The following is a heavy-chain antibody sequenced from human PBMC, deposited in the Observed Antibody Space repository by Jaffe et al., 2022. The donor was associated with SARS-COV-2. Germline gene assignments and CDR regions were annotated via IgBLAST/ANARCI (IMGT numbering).Heavy chain of an antibody. CDR2: IYWNDDK. Sequence: QITLKESGPTLVKPTQTLTLTCTFSGFSLSTSGVGVGWIRQPPGKALEWLALIYWNDDKRYSPSLKSRLTITKDTSKNQVVLTMTNMDPVDTATYYCAHALYCTNGVCPIYYYGMDVWGQGTTVTVSS. J-gene: IGHJ6*02. CDR1: GFSLSTSGVG. D-gene: IGHD2-8*01. CDR3: AHALYCTNGVCPIYYYGMDV. V-gene: IGHV2-5*01.